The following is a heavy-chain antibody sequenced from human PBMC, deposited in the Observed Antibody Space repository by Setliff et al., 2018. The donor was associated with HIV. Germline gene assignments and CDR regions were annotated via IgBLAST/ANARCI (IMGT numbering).Heavy chain of an antibody. CDR2: IYYSGSA. CDR3: ARGTLYYYDTGGYSYFDY. CDR1: GGSISSGGYY. V-gene: IGHV4-31*03. D-gene: IGHD3-22*01. J-gene: IGHJ4*02. Sequence: SETLFLTCTVSGGSISSGGYYWSWIRQHPGKGLEWIGYIYYSGSAYYNPSLKSRVTISVGTSKNQFSLKLGSVTAADTAVFHCARGTLYYYDTGGYSYFDYWGQGTLVTVSS.